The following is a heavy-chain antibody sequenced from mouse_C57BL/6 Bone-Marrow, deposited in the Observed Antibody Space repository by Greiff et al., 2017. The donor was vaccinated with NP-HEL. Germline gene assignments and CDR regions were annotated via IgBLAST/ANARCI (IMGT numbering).Heavy chain of an antibody. D-gene: IGHD1-1*01. CDR2: ISNLAYSI. J-gene: IGHJ2*01. CDR1: GFTFSDYG. Sequence: EVKLVESGGGLVQPGGSLKLSCAASGFTFSDYGMAWVRQAPRKGPEWVAFISNLAYSIYYADTVTGRFTITRENAKNTLYLEMSSLRSEDTAMYYCARQDYYGLDYWGQGTTLTGSS. CDR3: ARQDYYGLDY. V-gene: IGHV5-15*01.